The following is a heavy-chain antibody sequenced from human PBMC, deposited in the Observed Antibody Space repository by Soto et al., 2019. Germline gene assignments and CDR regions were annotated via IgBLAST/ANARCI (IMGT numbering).Heavy chain of an antibody. CDR1: GGSFSGYY. J-gene: IGHJ5*02. D-gene: IGHD1-26*01. CDR3: ARGFPNSGSYYSGWFDP. V-gene: IGHV4-34*01. CDR2: INHSGST. Sequence: SETLSLTCAVYGGSFSGYYWSWIRQPPGKGLEWIGEINHSGSTNYNPSLKSRVTISVDTSKNQFSLKLGSVTAADTAVYYCARGFPNSGSYYSGWFDPWGQGTLVTVSS.